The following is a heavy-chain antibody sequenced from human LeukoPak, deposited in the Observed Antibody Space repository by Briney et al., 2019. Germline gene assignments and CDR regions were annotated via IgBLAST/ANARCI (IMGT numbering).Heavy chain of an antibody. Sequence: SETLSLTCTVSGDSMTSSTHYWVWIRQPPGKGLEWIGSIYYGGSTYYNPSLKSRVTISQDTSKNQFSLRVSSVTAADTAVYHCARRSHCTGGSCYPVWGQGTTVTVS. CDR1: GDSMTSSTHY. V-gene: IGHV4-39*01. CDR2: IYYGGST. D-gene: IGHD2-15*01. CDR3: ARRSHCTGGSCYPV. J-gene: IGHJ6*02.